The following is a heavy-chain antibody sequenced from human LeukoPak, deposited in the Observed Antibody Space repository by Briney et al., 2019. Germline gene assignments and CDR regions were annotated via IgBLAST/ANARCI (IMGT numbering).Heavy chain of an antibody. Sequence: ASVKVSCKASGYTFTSYYMHWVRQAPGQGLEWMGWINPNSGGTNYAQKFQGRVTMTEDTSTDTAYMELSSLRSEDTAVYYCATEPSSGWWTYWGQGTLVTVSS. CDR3: ATEPSSGWWTY. J-gene: IGHJ4*02. CDR1: GYTFTSYY. D-gene: IGHD6-19*01. CDR2: INPNSGGT. V-gene: IGHV1-2*02.